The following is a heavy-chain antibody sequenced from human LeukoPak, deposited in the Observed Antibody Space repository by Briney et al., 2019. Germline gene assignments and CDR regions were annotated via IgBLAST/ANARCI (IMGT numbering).Heavy chain of an antibody. CDR1: GFTFSSYA. D-gene: IGHD6-19*01. CDR2: ISGSGGST. CDR3: AKGTAVAGIFFDY. J-gene: IGHJ4*02. V-gene: IGHV3-23*01. Sequence: GGSLRLSCAASGFTFSSYAMSWVRQAPGKGLEWVSAISGSGGSTYYADSVKGRFTISRDNSKNTLYLQMNSLRAGDTAVYYCAKGTAVAGIFFDYWGQGTLVTVSS.